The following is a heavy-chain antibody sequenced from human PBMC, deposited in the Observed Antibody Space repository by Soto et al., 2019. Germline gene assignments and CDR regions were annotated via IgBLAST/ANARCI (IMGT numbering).Heavy chain of an antibody. CDR3: ARGTFRGYTYGYYFAY. V-gene: IGHV4-34*01. Sequence: SETLSLTCAVYGGSFSGHYWTWIRQPPGKGLEWIGEIKHTGSSNYNPSLKSRVTISVDTSKNQFSLNLSSVTAADTAAYYCARGTFRGYTYGYYFAYWGQAPLVT. D-gene: IGHD5-18*01. CDR2: IKHTGSS. CDR1: GGSFSGHY. J-gene: IGHJ4*02.